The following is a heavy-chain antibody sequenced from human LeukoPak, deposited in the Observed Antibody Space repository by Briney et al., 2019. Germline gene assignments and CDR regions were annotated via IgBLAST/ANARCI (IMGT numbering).Heavy chain of an antibody. V-gene: IGHV3-7*01. Sequence: GGSLRPSCAASGFTFSSYAMSWVRQAPGKGLEWVANIKQDGSEKYYVDSVKGRFTISRDNAKNSLYLQMNSLRAEDTAVYYCARDYQQLPDAFYIWGQGTMVTVSS. CDR1: GFTFSSYA. CDR3: ARDYQQLPDAFYI. J-gene: IGHJ3*02. CDR2: IKQDGSEK. D-gene: IGHD6-13*01.